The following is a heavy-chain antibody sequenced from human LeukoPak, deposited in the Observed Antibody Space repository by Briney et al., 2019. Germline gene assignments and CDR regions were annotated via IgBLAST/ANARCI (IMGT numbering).Heavy chain of an antibody. V-gene: IGHV3-21*03. J-gene: IGHJ3*02. Sequence: PGGSLRLSFAASGFTFSSYSMIWVRQAPGKGLERVSSISSSSSYIYYADSVKGRFTISRDNAKNSLYLQMNSLRGEAKPLYYCAKANCDGDCYTHGAFVIRGKGTMVTVSS. CDR2: ISSSSSYI. D-gene: IGHD2-21*01. CDR1: GFTFSSYS. CDR3: AKANCDGDCYTHGAFVI.